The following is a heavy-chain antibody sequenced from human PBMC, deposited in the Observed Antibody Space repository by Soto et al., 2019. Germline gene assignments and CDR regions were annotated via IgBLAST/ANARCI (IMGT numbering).Heavy chain of an antibody. CDR3: ARASTTGWYSDF. CDR1: GDSISSYY. V-gene: IGHV4-59*01. Sequence: PSETLSLTCTVSGDSISSYYWSWIRQPPGKGLEWIGYIYYSGSTNYNPSLESRVTISVDTSKNQFSLTVSSVTAADTAVYYCARASTTGWYSDFWGQGSLVTVSS. D-gene: IGHD6-19*01. J-gene: IGHJ4*02. CDR2: IYYSGST.